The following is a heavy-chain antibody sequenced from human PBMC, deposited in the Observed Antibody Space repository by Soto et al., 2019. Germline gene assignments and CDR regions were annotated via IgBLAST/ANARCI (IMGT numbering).Heavy chain of an antibody. CDR3: ARDLDGSGSYYLTYYYGMDV. CDR2: ISYDGSNK. Sequence: QVQLVESGGGVAQPGRSLRLSCAASGFTFSSYAMHWVRQAPGKGLEWVAVISYDGSNKYYADSVKGRFTISRDNSKNTLYLQMNSLRAEDTAVYYCARDLDGSGSYYLTYYYGMDVWGQGTTVTVSS. V-gene: IGHV3-30-3*01. D-gene: IGHD3-10*01. CDR1: GFTFSSYA. J-gene: IGHJ6*02.